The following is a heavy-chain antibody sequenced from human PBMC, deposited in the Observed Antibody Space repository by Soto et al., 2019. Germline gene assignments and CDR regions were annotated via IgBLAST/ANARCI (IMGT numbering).Heavy chain of an antibody. Sequence: SETLSLTCAVYGGSFSGYYWSWIRQPPGKGLEWIGEINHSGSTNYNPSLKSRVTISVDTSKNQFSLKLSSVTAADTAVYYCARVNSGYNWNYGFDYWGQGTLVTVSS. V-gene: IGHV4-34*01. CDR2: INHSGST. CDR3: ARVNSGYNWNYGFDY. CDR1: GGSFSGYY. D-gene: IGHD1-7*01. J-gene: IGHJ4*02.